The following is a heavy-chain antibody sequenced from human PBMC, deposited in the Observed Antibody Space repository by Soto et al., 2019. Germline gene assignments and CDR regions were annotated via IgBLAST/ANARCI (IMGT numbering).Heavy chain of an antibody. CDR1: GFTFSYYG. CDR3: VRGGGGSYCSGGSCFLDY. D-gene: IGHD2-15*01. J-gene: IGHJ4*02. CDR2: IWYDGSNT. V-gene: IGHV3-33*01. Sequence: QVQLVESGGGVVQPGRSLRLSCAASGFTFSYYGLHWVRQAPGKGLEWVAVIWYDGSNTYYADSVKGRFTISRDNSENMLYLQMNSLRAEDTAVYYCVRGGGGSYCSGGSCFLDYWGQGALVTVSS.